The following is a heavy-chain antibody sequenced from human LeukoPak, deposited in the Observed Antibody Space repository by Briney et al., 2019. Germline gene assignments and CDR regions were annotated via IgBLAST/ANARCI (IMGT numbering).Heavy chain of an antibody. J-gene: IGHJ6*02. CDR1: GFTDSRNY. CDR2: LYSGGST. V-gene: IGHV3-66*01. Sequence: GGSLRLSCPASGFTDSRNYMSWARQAPGEGLEGGSVLYSGGSTYYADPEKGRFTISRDNSKNTLHLQMNSLRGEDTAVYYCAMLERWCGVLRTIAVWGQGTTVTVSS. CDR3: AMLERWCGVLRTIAV. D-gene: IGHD3-10*01.